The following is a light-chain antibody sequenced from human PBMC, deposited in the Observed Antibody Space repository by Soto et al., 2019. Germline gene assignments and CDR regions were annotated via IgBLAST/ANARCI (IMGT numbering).Light chain of an antibody. CDR3: QQYNNWRS. Sequence: EIVMTQSPATLSASPGERATLSCRASQSVSSYLAWYQQKPGQAPRLLIYGASTRATGIPARFSGSGSGTEFTLTISSLQSEDFAVYYCQQYNNWRSFGQGTGLEIK. V-gene: IGKV3-15*01. CDR1: QSVSSY. CDR2: GAS. J-gene: IGKJ5*01.